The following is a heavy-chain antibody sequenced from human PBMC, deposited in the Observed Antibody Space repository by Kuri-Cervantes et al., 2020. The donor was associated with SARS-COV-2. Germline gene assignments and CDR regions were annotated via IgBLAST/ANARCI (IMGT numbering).Heavy chain of an antibody. J-gene: IGHJ4*02. Sequence: GSTQVTPTQTGTLICSFSVFSLTTSGMCVAWFRQPPGKALEWLARIDWDDDNYYTTSLNTRLSISKDTSKDQVVLTMTNMDPVDTATYYCVRIRAATVIADYWGQGTLVTVSS. CDR3: VRIRAATVIADY. D-gene: IGHD4-11*01. CDR1: VFSLTTSGMC. V-gene: IGHV2-70*11. CDR2: IDWDDDN.